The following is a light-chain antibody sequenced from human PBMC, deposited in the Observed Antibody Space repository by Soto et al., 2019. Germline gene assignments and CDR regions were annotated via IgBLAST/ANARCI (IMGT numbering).Light chain of an antibody. CDR1: SSDVGGYNY. J-gene: IGLJ3*02. Sequence: QSALTQPASVSGSPGQSITISCTGTSSDVGGYNYVSWYQQHPGKAPKLMIYEVTNRPSGVSNRFSGSNSGNTASLTISGLQAEDEADYYCCLYASSSTGVFGGGTKLTVL. CDR2: EVT. CDR3: CLYASSSTGV. V-gene: IGLV2-14*01.